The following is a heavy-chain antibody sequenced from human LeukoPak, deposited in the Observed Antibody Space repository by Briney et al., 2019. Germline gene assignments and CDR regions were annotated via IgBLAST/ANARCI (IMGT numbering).Heavy chain of an antibody. CDR2: ISAYNGNT. D-gene: IGHD6-13*01. J-gene: IGHJ4*02. CDR1: GYTFTGYY. V-gene: IGHV1-18*04. Sequence: ASVKVSCKASGYTFTGYYMHWVRQAPGQGLEWMGWISAYNGNTNYAQKLQGRVTMTTDTSTSTAYMELRSLRSDDTAVYYCARENPPLAAASYWGQGTLVTVSS. CDR3: ARENPPLAAASY.